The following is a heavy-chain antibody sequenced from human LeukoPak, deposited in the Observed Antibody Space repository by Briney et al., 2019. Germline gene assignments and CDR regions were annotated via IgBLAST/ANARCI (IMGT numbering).Heavy chain of an antibody. J-gene: IGHJ4*02. Sequence: SETLSLTCAVYGGSFSGYYWSWIRQPPGKGLEWIGEINHSGSTNYNPSLKSRVTISVDMSKNQFSLKLSSVTAADTAVYYCARGRQKVFYDSSGYYSALDYWGQGTLVTVSS. V-gene: IGHV4-34*01. D-gene: IGHD3-22*01. CDR1: GGSFSGYY. CDR2: INHSGST. CDR3: ARGRQKVFYDSSGYYSALDY.